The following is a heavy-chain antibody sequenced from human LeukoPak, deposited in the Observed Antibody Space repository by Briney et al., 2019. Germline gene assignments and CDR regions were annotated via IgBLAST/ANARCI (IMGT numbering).Heavy chain of an antibody. J-gene: IGHJ4*02. CDR2: IYTSGST. Sequence: SQTLSLTCTVSGGSISSGSYYWSWIRQPAGKGLEWIGRIYTSGSTNYNPSLKSRVTISVDTSKNPFSLKLSSVTAADTAVYYCARDANDFWSGYSDYWGQGTLVTVSS. CDR1: GGSISSGSYY. CDR3: ARDANDFWSGYSDY. D-gene: IGHD3-3*01. V-gene: IGHV4-61*02.